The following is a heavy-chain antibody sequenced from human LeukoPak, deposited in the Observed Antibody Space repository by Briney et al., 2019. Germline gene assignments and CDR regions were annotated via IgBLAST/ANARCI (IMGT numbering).Heavy chain of an antibody. V-gene: IGHV3-48*01. D-gene: IGHD3-3*01. CDR1: GFTFSSYG. J-gene: IGHJ4*02. CDR3: AGMSGSRLPGN. CDR2: ISNSGSAK. Sequence: GRSLRLSCAASGFTFSSYGMHWVRQAPGKGLEWVSYISNSGSAKYYAASVKGRFTISRDNGKNSLYLQMNSLRAEDTAVYYCAGMSGSRLPGNWGQGTLVTVSS.